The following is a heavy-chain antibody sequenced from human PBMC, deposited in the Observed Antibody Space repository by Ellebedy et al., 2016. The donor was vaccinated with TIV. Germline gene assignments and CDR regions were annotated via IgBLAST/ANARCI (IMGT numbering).Heavy chain of an antibody. Sequence: PGGSLRLSCAASGFTFSNYAMTWVCQAPGQGMEWVSTISYNGGRTHYADSVKGRFTISRDNSKNTVNLQMKSLRVEDTAVHYCAKVQGSLDRYFHYGMDVWGQGTTVTVS. J-gene: IGHJ6*02. CDR2: ISYNGGRT. CDR3: AKVQGSLDRYFHYGMDV. CDR1: GFTFSNYA. V-gene: IGHV3-23*01. D-gene: IGHD3-10*01.